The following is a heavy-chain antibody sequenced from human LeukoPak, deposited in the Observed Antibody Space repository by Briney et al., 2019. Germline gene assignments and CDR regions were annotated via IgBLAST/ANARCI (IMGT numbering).Heavy chain of an antibody. Sequence: GGSLRLSCAASGFTFDDYAMHWVRQAPGKGLEWVANIKQDGSEKYYVDFVKGRFTISRDNAKSSLYLQMNSLRAEDTAVYYCARDYRSSSGRSIDYWGQGTLVIVSS. D-gene: IGHD6-6*01. CDR2: IKQDGSEK. J-gene: IGHJ4*02. V-gene: IGHV3-7*01. CDR3: ARDYRSSSGRSIDY. CDR1: GFTFDDYA.